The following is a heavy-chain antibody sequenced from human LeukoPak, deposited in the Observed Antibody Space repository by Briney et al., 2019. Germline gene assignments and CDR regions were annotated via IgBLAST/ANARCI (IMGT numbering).Heavy chain of an antibody. J-gene: IGHJ4*02. CDR1: GFTFSSYA. V-gene: IGHV3-23*01. Sequence: GGSLRLSCAASGFTFSSYAMSWVRQAPGKGLEWVSAISGSGGSTYYADSVKGRFTISRDNSKNTLYLQMNSLRAEDTAVYYCASGDYVWGSYRYAGTFDYWGEGPLVTVSS. CDR2: ISGSGGST. CDR3: ASGDYVWGSYRYAGTFDY. D-gene: IGHD3-16*02.